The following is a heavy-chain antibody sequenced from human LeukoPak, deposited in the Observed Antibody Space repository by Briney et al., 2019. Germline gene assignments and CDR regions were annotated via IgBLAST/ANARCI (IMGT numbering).Heavy chain of an antibody. V-gene: IGHV1-2*02. CDR2: INPNSGGT. CDR3: ARAPFGYSSSSGYYYYYMDV. J-gene: IGHJ6*03. Sequence: ASVKVSCKASGYTFTGYYMHWVRQAPGQGLEWMGWINPNSGGTNYAQKFQGRVTMTRDTSISTAYMELSRLRSDDTAVYYCARAPFGYSSSSGYYYYYMDVWGKGTTVTVSS. D-gene: IGHD6-6*01. CDR1: GYTFTGYY.